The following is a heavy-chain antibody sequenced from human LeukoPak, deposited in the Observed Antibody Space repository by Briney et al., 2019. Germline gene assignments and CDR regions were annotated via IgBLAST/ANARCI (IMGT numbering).Heavy chain of an antibody. Sequence: SETLSLTCTVSGGSISSGDYYWSWIRQPPGKGLEWIGYIYYSGSTYYNPSLKSRVTISVDTSKNQFSLKLSSVTAADTAVYYCASSTPSRAFDIWGQGQWSPSLQ. D-gene: IGHD2-2*01. V-gene: IGHV4-30-4*08. CDR3: ASSTPSRAFDI. CDR1: GGSISSGDYY. CDR2: IYYSGST. J-gene: IGHJ3*02.